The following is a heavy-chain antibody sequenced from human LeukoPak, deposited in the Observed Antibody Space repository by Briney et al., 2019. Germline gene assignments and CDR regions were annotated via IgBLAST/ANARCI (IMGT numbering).Heavy chain of an antibody. D-gene: IGHD3-10*01. Sequence: SETLSLTCTVSGDSISVDNYYWGWIRRPPGRGLESIGSIYYSGNTYYNPSLKSRVSITVDTSKNQFSLEVTDVTAPDTAVQFCARHVGHYYGSGTWPYYYDYWGQGTLVTVSS. V-gene: IGHV4-39*01. J-gene: IGHJ4*02. CDR2: IYYSGNT. CDR1: GDSISVDNYY. CDR3: ARHVGHYYGSGTWPYYYDY.